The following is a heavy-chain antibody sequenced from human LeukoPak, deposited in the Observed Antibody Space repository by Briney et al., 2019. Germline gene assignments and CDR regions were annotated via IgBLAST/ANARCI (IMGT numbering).Heavy chain of an antibody. J-gene: IGHJ4*02. CDR1: GFTFSSYA. D-gene: IGHD3-22*01. Sequence: GGSLRLSCAASGFTFSSYAMSWVRQAPGKGLEWVSAISGSGGSTYYADSVKGRFTISRDNSKNTLYLQMNSLRAEDTAVYYCARLGYYDSSGYFSLWGQGTLVTVSS. CDR3: ARLGYYDSSGYFSL. CDR2: ISGSGGST. V-gene: IGHV3-23*01.